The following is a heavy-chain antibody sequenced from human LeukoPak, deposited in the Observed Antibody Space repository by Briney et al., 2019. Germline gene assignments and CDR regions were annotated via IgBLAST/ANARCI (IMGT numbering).Heavy chain of an antibody. CDR2: ISYDGSNK. CDR3: ARAGGLYSGSYPIFDY. Sequence: GGSLRLSCAASGFTFSSYAMHWVRQAPGKGLEWVAVISYDGSNKYYADSVKGRFTISRDNSKNTLYLQMNSLRAEDTAVYYCARAGGLYSGSYPIFDYWGQGTLVTVSS. D-gene: IGHD1-26*01. J-gene: IGHJ4*02. CDR1: GFTFSSYA. V-gene: IGHV3-30-3*01.